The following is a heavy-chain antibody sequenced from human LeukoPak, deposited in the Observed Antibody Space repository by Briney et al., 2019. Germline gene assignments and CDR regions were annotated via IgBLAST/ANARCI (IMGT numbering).Heavy chain of an antibody. Sequence: GGSLRLSCAASGFTFSSYGMHWVRQAPGKGLEWVAFIRYDGSNKYYADSVKGRFTISRDNAKNSLYLQMNSLRAEDTAVYYCARDLSHYYYYMDVWGKGTTVTISS. CDR1: GFTFSSYG. CDR3: ARDLSHYYYYMDV. D-gene: IGHD3-3*02. V-gene: IGHV3-30*02. J-gene: IGHJ6*03. CDR2: IRYDGSNK.